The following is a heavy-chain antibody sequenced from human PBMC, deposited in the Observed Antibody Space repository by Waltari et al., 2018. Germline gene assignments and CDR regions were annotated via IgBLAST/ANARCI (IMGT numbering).Heavy chain of an antibody. CDR1: GVIVSNNY. D-gene: IGHD6-13*01. V-gene: IGHV3-53*01. CDR2: IYRGGET. Sequence: EVHLVESGGGLVHPGDSVRLSCAASGVIVSNNYMSWVHQPPGKGLEWVSVIYRGGETYYADSVKGRFTISRDNSKNTLDLQMNNVRAEDTAVYYCTSDHGLSWPLDWGQGTMVTVSS. J-gene: IGHJ4*02. CDR3: TSDHGLSWPLD.